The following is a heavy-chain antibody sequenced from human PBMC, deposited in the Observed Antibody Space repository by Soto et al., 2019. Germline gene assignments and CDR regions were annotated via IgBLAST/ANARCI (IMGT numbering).Heavy chain of an antibody. J-gene: IGHJ4*02. D-gene: IGHD6-13*01. CDR1: GFTFDDYA. V-gene: IGHV3-9*01. Sequence: EVQLVESGGGLVQPGRSLRLSCAASGFTFDDYAMHWVRQAPGKGLEWVSGISWNSGSIGYADSVKGRFTISRDNAKNSLYLQMNSLRAEDTALYYCAKAANSGCSSSWLDYWGQGTLVTVSS. CDR2: ISWNSGSI. CDR3: AKAANSGCSSSWLDY.